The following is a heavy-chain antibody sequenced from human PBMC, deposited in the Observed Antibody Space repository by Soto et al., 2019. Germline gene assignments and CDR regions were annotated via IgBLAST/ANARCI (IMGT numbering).Heavy chain of an antibody. CDR1: GGSISSSNW. J-gene: IGHJ6*02. CDR2: IYHSGST. D-gene: IGHD1-1*01. Sequence: SETLSLTCAVSGGSISSSNWWSWVRQPPGKGLEWIGEIYHSGSTNYNQSLKSRVTISVDKSKNQFSLKLSSVTASDTAVYYCARVPQPNNWNDEFDYYYGMDVWGQGTTVTVSS. V-gene: IGHV4-4*02. CDR3: ARVPQPNNWNDEFDYYYGMDV.